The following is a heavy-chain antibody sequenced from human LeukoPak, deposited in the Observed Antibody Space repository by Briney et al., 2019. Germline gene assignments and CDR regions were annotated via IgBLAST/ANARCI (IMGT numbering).Heavy chain of an antibody. D-gene: IGHD6-13*01. CDR1: GGSISSGGYS. CDR3: ARRIAAAGTLFSVWFDP. V-gene: IGHV4-30-4*07. CDR2: IYYTGNT. J-gene: IGHJ5*02. Sequence: SETLSLTCTVSGGSISSGGYSWSWIRQPPGKGLEWIGYIYYTGNTYYNPSLKSRVTISVDTSKNQFSLKLSSVTAADTAVYYCARRIAAAGTLFSVWFDPWGQGTLVTVSS.